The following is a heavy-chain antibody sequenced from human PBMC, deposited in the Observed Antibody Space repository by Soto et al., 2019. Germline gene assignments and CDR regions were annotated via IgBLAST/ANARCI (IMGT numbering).Heavy chain of an antibody. J-gene: IGHJ4*02. CDR3: ARGGTTIDY. CDR2: ISAYNGNT. D-gene: IGHD3-16*01. CDR1: GYTFTNFG. V-gene: IGHV1-18*01. Sequence: QVHLVQSGAEVKKPGASVKVSCTASGYTFTNFGISWVRQAPGQGLEWMGWISAYNGNTKYAQKLQGRVTMSTDTSTSTAYMEPRRLRYDDTAVYSCARGGTTIDYWGQGTLVTVSS.